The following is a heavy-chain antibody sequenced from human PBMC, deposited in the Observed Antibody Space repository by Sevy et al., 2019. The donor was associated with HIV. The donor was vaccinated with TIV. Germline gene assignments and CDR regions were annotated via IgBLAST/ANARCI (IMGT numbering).Heavy chain of an antibody. CDR1: GFSISRYA. CDR3: AKDPNGDYVGAVDC. V-gene: IGHV3-23*01. CDR2: IGASGSYT. D-gene: IGHD4-17*01. Sequence: GGSLRLSCAVSGFSISRYAMSWVRQTPGKGLEWVSSIGASGSYTYYADSVKGRFTISRDNSKNTLYLQISSLGVEDTAVYYCAKDPNGDYVGAVDCWGQGTLVTVSS. J-gene: IGHJ4*02.